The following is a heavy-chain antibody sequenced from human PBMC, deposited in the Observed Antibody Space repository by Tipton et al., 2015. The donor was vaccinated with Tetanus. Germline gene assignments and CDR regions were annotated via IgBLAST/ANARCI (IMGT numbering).Heavy chain of an antibody. CDR3: ARHRFRDEYVWGSYQPPGDFDY. D-gene: IGHD3-16*02. J-gene: IGHJ4*02. CDR1: GGSISSYY. CDR2: IYYSGST. Sequence: TLSLTCTVSGGSISSYYWSWIRQPPGKGLEWIGYIYYSGSTNYNPSLKSRVTISVDTSKNQFSLKLSSVTAADTAVYYCARHRFRDEYVWGSYQPPGDFDYWGQGTLVTVSS. V-gene: IGHV4-59*08.